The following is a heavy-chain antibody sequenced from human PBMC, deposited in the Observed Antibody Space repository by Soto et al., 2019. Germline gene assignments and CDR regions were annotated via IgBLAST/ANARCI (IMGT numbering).Heavy chain of an antibody. CDR1: GGSISSYY. D-gene: IGHD6-19*01. V-gene: IGHV4-59*01. CDR2: IYYSGST. CDR3: ARRYSSGFDY. J-gene: IGHJ4*02. Sequence: SETLSLTCTVAGGSISSYYWSWIRQPPGKGLEWIGYIYYSGSTNYNPSLKSRVTISVDTSKNQFSLKLSSVTAADTAVYYCARRYSSGFDYWGQGTLVTDSS.